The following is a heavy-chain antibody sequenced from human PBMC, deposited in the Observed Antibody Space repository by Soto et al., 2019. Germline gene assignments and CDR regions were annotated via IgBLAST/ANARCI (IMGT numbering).Heavy chain of an antibody. CDR3: ARGGEGIAWSPARMDV. CDR1: GYTFTSYD. Sequence: QVQLVQSGAEVKKPGASVKVSCKASGYTFTSYDINWVRQATGQGLEWMGWMNPNSGNTGYAQKFQGRVTMTRNTSISKAYVELGSLRSEHTAVYYCARGGEGIAWSPARMDVWGQGTTVTVSS. D-gene: IGHD6-13*01. V-gene: IGHV1-8*01. J-gene: IGHJ6*02. CDR2: MNPNSGNT.